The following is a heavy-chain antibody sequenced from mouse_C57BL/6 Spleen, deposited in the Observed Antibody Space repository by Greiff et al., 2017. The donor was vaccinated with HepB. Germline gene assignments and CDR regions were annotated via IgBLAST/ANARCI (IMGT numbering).Heavy chain of an antibody. Sequence: EVKLVESGGGLVKPGGSLKLSCAASGFTFSSYAMSWVRQTPEKRLEWVATISDGGSYTYYPDNVKGRFTISRDNAKNNLYLQMSHLKSEDTAMYYCARDTTTDPFDYWGQGTTLTVSS. CDR2: ISDGGSYT. J-gene: IGHJ2*01. D-gene: IGHD1-1*01. CDR1: GFTFSSYA. CDR3: ARDTTTDPFDY. V-gene: IGHV5-4*01.